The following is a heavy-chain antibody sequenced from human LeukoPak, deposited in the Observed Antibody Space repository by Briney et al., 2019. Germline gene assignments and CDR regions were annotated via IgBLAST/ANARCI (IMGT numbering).Heavy chain of an antibody. CDR2: IYSGDSDN. CDR1: GYRFASYW. CDR3: ARRIYDSDSWRGFDY. D-gene: IGHD5/OR15-5a*01. J-gene: IGHJ4*02. V-gene: IGHV5-51*01. Sequence: GESLKISCYGSGYRFASYWNAWVRQTPGKGMELVGIIYSGDSDNRYSPPFQGQVTISADKSDSTAYLQWSSLQASDTAIYYCARRIYDSDSWRGFDYWGQGTPVTVSS.